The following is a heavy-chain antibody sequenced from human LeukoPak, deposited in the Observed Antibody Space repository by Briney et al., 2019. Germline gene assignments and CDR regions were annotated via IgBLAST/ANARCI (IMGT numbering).Heavy chain of an antibody. D-gene: IGHD6-13*01. CDR2: IYYSGTT. V-gene: IGHV4-59*12. CDR1: GGSISSYY. Sequence: SETLSLTCTVSGGSISSYYWSWIRQPPGKGLEWIGYIYYSGTTNYNPSLKSRVTISVDTSKNQFSLKLSSVTAADTAVYYCARRDIAAAGAIDYWGQGTLVTVSS. CDR3: ARRDIAAAGAIDY. J-gene: IGHJ4*02.